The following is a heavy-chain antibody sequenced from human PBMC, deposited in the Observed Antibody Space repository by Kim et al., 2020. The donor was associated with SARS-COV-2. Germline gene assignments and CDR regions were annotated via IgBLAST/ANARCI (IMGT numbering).Heavy chain of an antibody. D-gene: IGHD3-22*01. J-gene: IGHJ3*02. CDR3: ARVIVVAYDAFDI. V-gene: IGHV4-4*07. Sequence: YSPSLKSRLPMSVDTSKNQFSSKVSSVTAADTAVYYCARVIVVAYDAFDIWGQGTMVTVSS.